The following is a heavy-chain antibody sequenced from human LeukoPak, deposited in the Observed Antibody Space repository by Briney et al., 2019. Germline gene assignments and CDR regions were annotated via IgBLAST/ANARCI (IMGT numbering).Heavy chain of an antibody. CDR1: GLTFSSYA. D-gene: IGHD1-14*01. V-gene: IGHV3-23*01. CDR2: ITGSGAET. Sequence: GGSLRLSCAASGLTFSSYAMSWVRQAPEKGLEWVSSITGSGAETNSADAVKGRFTISRDNAKNTLYLQMNTLRAEDTAVYYCAKGPHIRTMWLFDSWGQGSLVTVSS. CDR3: AKGPHIRTMWLFDS. J-gene: IGHJ4*02.